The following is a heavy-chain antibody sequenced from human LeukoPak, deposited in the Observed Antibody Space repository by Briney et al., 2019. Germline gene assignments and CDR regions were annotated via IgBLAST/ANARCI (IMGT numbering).Heavy chain of an antibody. CDR2: IYPGDSDT. CDR3: ARRGPRGYYGSGSYSDY. V-gene: IGHV5-51*01. Sequence: GESLKISCKGSGYNFTIYWIGWARQMPGKGLEWMGIIYPGDSDTRYSPSFQGQVTISADKPISTAYLQWSSLKASDTAMYYCARRGPRGYYGSGSYSDYWGQGTLVTVSS. J-gene: IGHJ4*02. D-gene: IGHD3-10*01. CDR1: GYNFTIYW.